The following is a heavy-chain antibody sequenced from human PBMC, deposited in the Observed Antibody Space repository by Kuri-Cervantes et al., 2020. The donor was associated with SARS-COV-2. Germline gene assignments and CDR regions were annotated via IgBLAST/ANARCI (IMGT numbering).Heavy chain of an antibody. Sequence: ASVKVSCKASRYTFTSYYMHWVRQAPGQGLEWMGIITPSGGSTSYAQKFQGRVTMTRDTSTSTVYLELSSLRSEDTAVYCCARDPTVTTSTDYYYGMDVWGQGTTVTVSS. D-gene: IGHD4-17*01. CDR3: ARDPTVTTSTDYYYGMDV. CDR2: ITPSGGST. CDR1: RYTFTSYY. V-gene: IGHV1-46*01. J-gene: IGHJ6*02.